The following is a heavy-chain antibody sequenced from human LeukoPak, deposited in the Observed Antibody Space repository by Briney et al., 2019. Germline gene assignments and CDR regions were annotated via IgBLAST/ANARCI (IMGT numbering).Heavy chain of an antibody. J-gene: IGHJ4*02. Sequence: ASVKVSCKASGYSFTDYYMHWVRQAPGQGFEWMGWINPNDGDTNYAQKFQDRVTMTRDKSISTAHMEVSRLRSDDTAVYYCARANFLYCSSTTCLFDYWGQGTLVTVSS. CDR2: INPNDGDT. CDR3: ARANFLYCSSTTCLFDY. CDR1: GYSFTDYY. V-gene: IGHV1-2*02. D-gene: IGHD2-2*01.